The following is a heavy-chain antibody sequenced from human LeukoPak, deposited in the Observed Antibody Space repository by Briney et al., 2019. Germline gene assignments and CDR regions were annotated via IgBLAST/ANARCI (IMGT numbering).Heavy chain of an antibody. V-gene: IGHV1-2*02. J-gene: IGHJ5*02. CDR1: GYTFTGYC. D-gene: IGHD3-10*01. CDR3: ANYGSGSCYPNDNRFDP. Sequence: ASVKVSCKASGYTFTGYCMHWVRQAPGQGLEWMGWINPNSGGTNYAQKFQGRVTMTRDTSISTAYMELSRLRSDDTAVYYCANYGSGSCYPNDNRFDPWGQGTLVTVSS. CDR2: INPNSGGT.